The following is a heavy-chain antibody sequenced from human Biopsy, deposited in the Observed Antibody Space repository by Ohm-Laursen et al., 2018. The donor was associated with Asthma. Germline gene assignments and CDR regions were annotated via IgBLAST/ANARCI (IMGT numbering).Heavy chain of an antibody. CDR2: IYYMGST. D-gene: IGHD2/OR15-2a*01. CDR3: ARLRIEGTSPYYFDY. CDR1: GDAMSTSGSY. V-gene: IGHV4-39*02. J-gene: IGHJ4*02. Sequence: SETLSLTCIVSGDAMSTSGSYWAWIRQPPGKGLEWIANIYYMGSTYYNPSLKSRVTISLDMSMNHLSLKLNSVTAADTAVYSCARLRIEGTSPYYFDYWGQGSLVTVSS.